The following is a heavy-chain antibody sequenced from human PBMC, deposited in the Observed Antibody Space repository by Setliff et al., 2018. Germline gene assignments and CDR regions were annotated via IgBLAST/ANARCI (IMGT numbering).Heavy chain of an antibody. Sequence: SETLSLTCTVSGGSISSYYWSWIRQPPGKGLEWIGYIYYSGTTNYSPSLKSRVTISVDTSKNQFSLSLKSVTAADTAVYYCARDRTAYSYGMDVWGQGTTVTVSS. CDR1: GGSISSYY. V-gene: IGHV4-59*01. J-gene: IGHJ6*02. CDR2: IYYSGTT. D-gene: IGHD2-8*02. CDR3: ARDRTAYSYGMDV.